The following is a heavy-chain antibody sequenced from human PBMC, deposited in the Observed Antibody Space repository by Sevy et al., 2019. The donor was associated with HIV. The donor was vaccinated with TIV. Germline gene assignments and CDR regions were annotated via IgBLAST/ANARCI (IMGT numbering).Heavy chain of an antibody. V-gene: IGHV3-30*18. CDR3: AKDLHPPGPVRGTNFGY. J-gene: IGHJ4*02. CDR1: ALTFTRYA. D-gene: IGHD1-1*01. CDR2: ISYEGSNI. Sequence: GGSLRLSCAASALTFTRYAFHWVRQAPGKGPEWLGVISYEGSNIYYGTSVKGRFTISRDNSKNTLNLQMNDMRTEDRAVYYCAKDLHPPGPVRGTNFGYWGRGTLVTVSS.